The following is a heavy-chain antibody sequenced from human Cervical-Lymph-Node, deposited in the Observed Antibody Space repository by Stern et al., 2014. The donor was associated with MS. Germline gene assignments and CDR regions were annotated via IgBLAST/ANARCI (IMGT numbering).Heavy chain of an antibody. CDR1: GG. D-gene: IGHD3-10*01. J-gene: IGHJ5*02. CDR2: ILRLVGAA. CDR3: ARGAGDNWFDP. Sequence: VQLVQSGADVKKPGSSVRVSCKASGGISWLRQAPGRGLEWMGGILRLVGAAHYKPRFPGGLTITADKSTNTTYMELSSLRSDDTAIYYCARGAGDNWFDPWGQGTLVSVSS. V-gene: IGHV1-69*06.